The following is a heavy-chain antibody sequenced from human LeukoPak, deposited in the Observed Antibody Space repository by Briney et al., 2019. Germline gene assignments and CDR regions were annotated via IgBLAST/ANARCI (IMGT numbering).Heavy chain of an antibody. CDR1: GYSFSSGYF. V-gene: IGHV4-38-2*02. J-gene: IGHJ5*02. Sequence: PSETLSLTCTVSGYSFSSGYFWGWIRQPPGKGLEWIGSIYHSGSTSYNPSLKSRLTISVDTSKNQFSLKLNFVTAADTAMYYCARMFRSSGYINWFDPWGQGTLVTVSS. CDR2: IYHSGST. D-gene: IGHD6-13*01. CDR3: ARMFRSSGYINWFDP.